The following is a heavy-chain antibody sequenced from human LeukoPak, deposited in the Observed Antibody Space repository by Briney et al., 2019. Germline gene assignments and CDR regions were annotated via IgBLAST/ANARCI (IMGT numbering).Heavy chain of an antibody. J-gene: IGHJ4*02. CDR1: GFTFSSYA. CDR2: ISYDGSNK. CDR3: AGQGDFYYGSGIDY. D-gene: IGHD3-10*01. V-gene: IGHV3-30-3*01. Sequence: PGGSLRLSCAASGFTFSSYAMHWVRQAPGKGLEWVAVISYDGSNKYYADSVKGRFTISRDNSKNTLYLQMNSLRAEDTAVYYCAGQGDFYYGSGIDYWGQGTLVTVSS.